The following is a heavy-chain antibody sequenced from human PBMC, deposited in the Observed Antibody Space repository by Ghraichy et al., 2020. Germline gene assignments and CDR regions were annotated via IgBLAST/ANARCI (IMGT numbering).Heavy chain of an antibody. V-gene: IGHV4-39*07. J-gene: IGHJ5*02. Sequence: SETLSLTCTVSGGSISSSSYYWGWIRQPPGKGLEWIGSIYYSGSTYYNPSLKSRVTISVDTSKNQFSLKLSSVTAADTAVYYCARAGIAAAGTIGWFDPWGQGTLVTVSS. CDR3: ARAGIAAAGTIGWFDP. D-gene: IGHD6-13*01. CDR2: IYYSGST. CDR1: GGSISSSSYY.